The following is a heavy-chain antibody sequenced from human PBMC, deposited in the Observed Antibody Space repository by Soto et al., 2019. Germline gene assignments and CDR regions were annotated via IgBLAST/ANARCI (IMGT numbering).Heavy chain of an antibody. J-gene: IGHJ6*02. CDR2: INHSGST. V-gene: IGHV4-34*01. Sequence: QVQLQQWGAGLLKPSETLSLTCAVYGGSFSGYYWSWIRQPPGKGLEWIGEINHSGSTNYNPSLKSRVTISVDTSKNQFSLKLSSVTAADTAVYYCARGRWIQLWHSNYYYYGMDVWGQGTTVTVSS. D-gene: IGHD5-18*01. CDR3: ARGRWIQLWHSNYYYYGMDV. CDR1: GGSFSGYY.